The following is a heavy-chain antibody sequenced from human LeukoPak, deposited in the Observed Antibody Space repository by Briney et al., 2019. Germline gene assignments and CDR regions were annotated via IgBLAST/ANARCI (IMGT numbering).Heavy chain of an antibody. D-gene: IGHD5-18*01. J-gene: IGHJ4*02. V-gene: IGHV3-53*01. CDR1: GLTFSNAW. Sequence: PGGSLRLSCAASGLTFSNAWMSWVRQAPGKGLEWVSVIYGGGSTHYADSVKGRFTISRDNSKNTVYLQMNSLRDGDTAVYYCARDGEYSYGYGFDYWGQGTLVTVSS. CDR2: IYGGGST. CDR3: ARDGEYSYGYGFDY.